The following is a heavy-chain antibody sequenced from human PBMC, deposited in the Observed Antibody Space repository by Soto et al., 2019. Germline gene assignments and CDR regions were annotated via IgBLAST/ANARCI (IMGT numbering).Heavy chain of an antibody. Sequence: SENVSLSCAVSGYSIASGYYWAWIRQSPGKGLEWIGSIYHAGSVYYNPSLNSRVAVSLDTSKNHFSLKLTSVTAADTAAYYYVRPRAYYG. CDR2: IYHAGSV. V-gene: IGHV4-38-2*01. J-gene: IGHJ6*01. CDR3: VRPRAYYG. CDR1: GYSIASGYY.